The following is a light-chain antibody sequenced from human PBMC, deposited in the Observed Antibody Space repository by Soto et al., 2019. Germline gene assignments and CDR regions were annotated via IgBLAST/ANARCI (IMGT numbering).Light chain of an antibody. Sequence: DTQMTQCPSSLSASVGDRVAITCQASRDITDYLNWYQQKPGKAPKLLIYDASKLETGVPSRFSGRGSGTDFSLTISNLQPEDFATYFRQQSQSFPLTFGGGTKVDIK. CDR3: QQSQSFPLT. CDR2: DAS. CDR1: RDITDY. J-gene: IGKJ4*01. V-gene: IGKV1-33*01.